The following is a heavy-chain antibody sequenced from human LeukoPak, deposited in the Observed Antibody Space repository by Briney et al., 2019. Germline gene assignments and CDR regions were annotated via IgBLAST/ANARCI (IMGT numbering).Heavy chain of an antibody. D-gene: IGHD6-13*01. J-gene: IGHJ4*02. CDR3: ARDKGSSWSEEAYFDY. Sequence: PSETLSLTCTVSGGSISSSSYYWGRIRQPPGKGLEWIGSIYYSGSTYYNPSLKSRVTISVDTSKNQFSLKLSSVTAADTAVYYCARDKGSSWSEEAYFDYWGQGTLVTVSS. CDR1: GGSISSSSYY. V-gene: IGHV4-39*07. CDR2: IYYSGST.